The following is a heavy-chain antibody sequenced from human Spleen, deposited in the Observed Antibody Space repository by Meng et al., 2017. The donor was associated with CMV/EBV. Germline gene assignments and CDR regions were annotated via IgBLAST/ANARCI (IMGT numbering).Heavy chain of an antibody. V-gene: IGHV3-21*01. CDR3: ARVSTYYSLGY. Sequence: GESLKISCAASGFTFSSYSMNWVRQAPGKGLEWVSSISSSSSYIYYADSVKGRFTISRDNAKNSLYLQMNSLRAEDTAVYYCARVSTYYSLGYWGQGTLVTVSS. CDR2: ISSSSSYI. J-gene: IGHJ4*02. D-gene: IGHD3-22*01. CDR1: GFTFSSYS.